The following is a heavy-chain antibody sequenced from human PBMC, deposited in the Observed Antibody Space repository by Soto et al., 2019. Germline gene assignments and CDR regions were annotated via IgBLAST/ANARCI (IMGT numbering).Heavy chain of an antibody. Sequence: PGGSLRLSCAASGFSFSSYSMNWVRQAPGKGLEWVAYIGSRSGTYYADSVKGRFTISRDNAKNSLFLQMNSLRVEDTAVYYCARDPPPGWGQGTTVTVSS. J-gene: IGHJ6*02. V-gene: IGHV3-48*01. CDR1: GFSFSSYS. CDR2: IGSRSGT. CDR3: ARDPPPG.